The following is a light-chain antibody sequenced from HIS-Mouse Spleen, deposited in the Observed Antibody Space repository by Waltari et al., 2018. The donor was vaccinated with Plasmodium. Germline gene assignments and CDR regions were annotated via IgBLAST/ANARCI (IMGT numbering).Light chain of an antibody. CDR3: QSADSSGTYWV. J-gene: IGLJ3*02. CDR1: ALPKQY. V-gene: IGLV3-25*03. CDR2: KDS. Sequence: SYELTQPPSVSVSPGQTARITCSGDALPKQYALWYQQKPGQAPVLGIYKDSERPSGIPERFSGSSSGTTVTLTISGVQAEDEADYYCQSADSSGTYWVFGGGTKLTVL.